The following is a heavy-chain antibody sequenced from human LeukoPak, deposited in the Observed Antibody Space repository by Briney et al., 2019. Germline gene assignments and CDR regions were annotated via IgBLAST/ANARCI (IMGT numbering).Heavy chain of an antibody. CDR1: GFSFNSYA. D-gene: IGHD6-19*01. Sequence: GGSLRLSCAASGFSFNSYAMHWARQAPGKGLEWVAVISYDGSNKDYADSVKGRFTISRDKSKNTLYLQMNSLRPEDTAVYYCARALDSGGWNGRDYWGQGTLVTVSS. CDR3: ARALDSGGWNGRDY. V-gene: IGHV3-30-3*01. CDR2: ISYDGSNK. J-gene: IGHJ4*02.